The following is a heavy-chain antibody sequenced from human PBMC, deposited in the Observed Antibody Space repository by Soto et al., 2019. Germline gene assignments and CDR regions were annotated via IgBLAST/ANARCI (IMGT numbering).Heavy chain of an antibody. Sequence: QVQLVESGGGVVQPGRSLRLSCAASGFTFSSYGMHWVRQAPGKGLEWVAVISYDGSNKYYADSVKGRFTISRDNSKNTLYLQMNSLRAEDTAVYYCAKDRAGFFSGGSCEGNWFDPWGQGTLVTVSS. CDR1: GFTFSSYG. CDR2: ISYDGSNK. V-gene: IGHV3-30*18. D-gene: IGHD2-15*01. J-gene: IGHJ5*02. CDR3: AKDRAGFFSGGSCEGNWFDP.